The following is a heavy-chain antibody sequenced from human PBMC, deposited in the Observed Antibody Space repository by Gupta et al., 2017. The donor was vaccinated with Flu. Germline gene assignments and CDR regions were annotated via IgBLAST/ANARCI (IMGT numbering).Heavy chain of an antibody. D-gene: IGHD3/OR15-3a*01. Sequence: QVQLQESGPGMLKPSQTLSLTCTVSGDSIRGGNFFWSWIRQPPGKGLEWIGYIYDSGVAYHNLFLRSRLTMSVDTSKNQVSLKVTSVTAEDTAIYYCAGGAFWTYWGYYID. CDR3: AGGAFWTYWGYYID. CDR1: GDSIRGGNFF. J-gene: IGHJ4*01. V-gene: IGHV4-31*03. CDR2: IYDSGVA.